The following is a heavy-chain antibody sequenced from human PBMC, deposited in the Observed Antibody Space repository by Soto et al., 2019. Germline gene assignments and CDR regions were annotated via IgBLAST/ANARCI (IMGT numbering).Heavy chain of an antibody. CDR1: GRSINSVDYY. J-gene: IGHJ6*02. CDR3: ASSYYDSSPYYYYGMDV. V-gene: IGHV4-31*03. Sequence: QVQLQESGPGLVKPSQTLSLTCTVSGRSINSVDYYWTWIRQHPGKGLEWIGYIYYSGRTYYNPPLKSRVTISVDPSKNQFSLKLSSVSAADTAVYYCASSYYDSSPYYYYGMDVWGRGTTVTVSS. CDR2: IYYSGRT. D-gene: IGHD3-22*01.